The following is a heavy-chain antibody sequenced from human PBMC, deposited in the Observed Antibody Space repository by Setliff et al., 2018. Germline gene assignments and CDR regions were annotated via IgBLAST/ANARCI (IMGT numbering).Heavy chain of an antibody. J-gene: IGHJ5*01. Sequence: GGSLRLSCAASGITFKNAWMTWVRRAPGEGLEWVGRIKSATEDAATDLAAAVKGRFTMSRDDSRNTVYLQMSSLKSEDTAIYYCATGPRDNRNFLNWLGSWGQGTLVTVSS. CDR2: IKSATEDAAT. CDR3: ATGPRDNRNFLNWLGS. D-gene: IGHD3-9*01. V-gene: IGHV3-15*01. CDR1: GITFKNAW.